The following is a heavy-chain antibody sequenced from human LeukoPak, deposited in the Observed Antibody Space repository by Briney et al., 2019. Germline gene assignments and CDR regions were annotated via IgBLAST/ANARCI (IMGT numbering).Heavy chain of an antibody. D-gene: IGHD2-2*01. J-gene: IGHJ5*02. CDR3: ARLLVVVPGASLHWFDP. V-gene: IGHV7-4-1*02. Sequence: ASVKVSCKASRYTFTNYAMDWVRQAPGQGLEWMGWINTNTGNPTYAQGFTGRFVFSLDTSVSTAYLKISSLKAEDTAVYYCARLLVVVPGASLHWFDPWGQGTLVTVSS. CDR1: RYTFTNYA. CDR2: INTNTGNP.